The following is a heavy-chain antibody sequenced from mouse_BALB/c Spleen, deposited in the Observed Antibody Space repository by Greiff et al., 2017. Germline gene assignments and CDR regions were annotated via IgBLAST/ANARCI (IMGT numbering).Heavy chain of an antibody. CDR3: ANRYDAWFAY. CDR1: GYSITSGYY. Sequence: EVQLQESGPGLVKPSQSLSLTCSVTGYSITSGYYWNWIRQFPGNKLEWMGYISYDGSNNYNPSLKNRISITRDTSKNQFFLKLNSVTTEDTATYYCANRYDAWFAYWGQGTLVTVSA. V-gene: IGHV3-6*02. CDR2: ISYDGSN. D-gene: IGHD2-14*01. J-gene: IGHJ3*01.